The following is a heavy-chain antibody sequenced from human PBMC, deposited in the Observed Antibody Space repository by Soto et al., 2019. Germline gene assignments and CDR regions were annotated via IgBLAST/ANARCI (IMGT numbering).Heavy chain of an antibody. CDR1: GYTFTRYY. Sequence: SVNVSCRASGYTFTRYYIHSVRQAPGQGLEWMGWINPNSGGTNYAQKFQGRVTMTRDTSISTAYMEMRRLRSDDTAVYYCARDHSKWETMGRDVFDIWGQGKMVSV. CDR2: INPNSGGT. D-gene: IGHD1-26*01. J-gene: IGHJ3*02. V-gene: IGHV1-2*02. CDR3: ARDHSKWETMGRDVFDI.